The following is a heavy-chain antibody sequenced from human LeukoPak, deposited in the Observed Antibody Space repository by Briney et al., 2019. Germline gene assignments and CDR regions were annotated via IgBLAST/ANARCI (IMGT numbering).Heavy chain of an antibody. CDR3: AKRYIANTGPIDY. J-gene: IGHJ4*02. CDR2: ISGSAQRT. V-gene: IGHV3-23*01. D-gene: IGHD1-1*01. CDR1: GLTFSDYA. Sequence: PGGSLRLSCAASGLTFSDYAMSWVRQAPGQGLEWVSGISGSAQRTYYADSVKGRFTISRDNFKRTLYLEVNSLRAEDTAVYYCAKRYIANTGPIDYWGQGTLVTVSS.